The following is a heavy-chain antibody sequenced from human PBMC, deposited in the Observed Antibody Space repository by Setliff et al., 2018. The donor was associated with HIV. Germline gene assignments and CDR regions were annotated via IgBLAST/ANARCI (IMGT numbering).Heavy chain of an antibody. J-gene: IGHJ3*01. CDR1: GGSSSTHA. CDR2: IISILGIT. CDR3: AGPRGDEAFDV. V-gene: IGHV1-69*10. Sequence: ASVKVSCKASGGSSSTHAMNWVRQAPGQGLEWMGQIISILGITNYAQKFQGRVTLTADESASTMYMELSSLTSDDTAVYYCAGPRGDEAFDVWGQGTMVTVSS.